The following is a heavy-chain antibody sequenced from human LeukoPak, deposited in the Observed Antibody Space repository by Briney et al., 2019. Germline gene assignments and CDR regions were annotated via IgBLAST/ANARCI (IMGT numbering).Heavy chain of an antibody. CDR2: IYYSGST. CDR1: GGSISSGDYY. Sequence: SQTLSLTCTVSGGSISSGDYYWSWIRQPPGKGLECIGSIYYSGSTYYNPSLKSRVTISVDTSKNQFSLKLSSVTAADTAVYYCARRHTTVVTKWKDAFDIWGQRTMVTVSS. J-gene: IGHJ3*02. V-gene: IGHV4-30-4*01. CDR3: ARRHTTVVTKWKDAFDI. D-gene: IGHD4-23*01.